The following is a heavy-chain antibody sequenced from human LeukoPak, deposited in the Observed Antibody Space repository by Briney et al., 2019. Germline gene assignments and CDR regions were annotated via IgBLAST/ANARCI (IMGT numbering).Heavy chain of an antibody. CDR1: GFTFSSYA. CDR2: ISGSGGST. V-gene: IGHV3-23*01. J-gene: IGHJ3*02. CDR3: AKGGYYLGDAFDI. Sequence: GGPLRLSCAASGFTFSSYAMSWVRQAPGKGLEWVSAISGSGGSTYYADSVKGRFTISRDNSKNTLYLQMNSLRAEDTAVYYCAKGGYYLGDAFDIWGQGTMVTVSS. D-gene: IGHD3-22*01.